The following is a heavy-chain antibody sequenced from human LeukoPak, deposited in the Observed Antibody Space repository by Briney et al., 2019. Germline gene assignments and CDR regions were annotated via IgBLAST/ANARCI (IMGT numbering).Heavy chain of an antibody. CDR1: GFTFSSYS. CDR3: ARDCWDYGSGSYCGIDY. CDR2: ISSRSSYI. V-gene: IGHV3-21*01. D-gene: IGHD3-10*01. Sequence: GGSLRLSCAASGFTFSSYSMNWVRQAPGKGLEWVTSISSRSSYIFYADSVKGRFTISRDNAKNSLYLQMSSLRAEDTAVYYCARDCWDYGSGSYCGIDYWGQGTLVTVSS. J-gene: IGHJ4*02.